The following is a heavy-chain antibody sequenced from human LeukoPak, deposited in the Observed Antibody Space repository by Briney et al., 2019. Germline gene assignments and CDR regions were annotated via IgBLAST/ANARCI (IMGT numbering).Heavy chain of an antibody. CDR2: INHSGTT. Sequence: SETLSLTCAVYGGSFSGYYWNWIRQPPGKGLEWIGEINHSGTTNYNPSLKSRVTISIDTSKNHFSLKMTSVTAADTAVYYCARGGHTSSWLNYWGQGTLVTVSS. V-gene: IGHV4-34*01. D-gene: IGHD6-13*01. CDR3: ARGGHTSSWLNY. J-gene: IGHJ4*02. CDR1: GGSFSGYY.